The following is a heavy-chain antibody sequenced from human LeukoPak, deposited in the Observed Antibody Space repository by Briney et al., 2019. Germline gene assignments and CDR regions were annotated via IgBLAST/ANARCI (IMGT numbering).Heavy chain of an antibody. Sequence: SETLSLTCTVSGGSISSYFWSWIRQPAGKGLEWIGRIYTSGITNCNPSLKSRVTMSVDTSKNQFSLTLSSVTAADTAVYYCARVAAGYDYFDYWGQGTLVTVSS. J-gene: IGHJ4*02. V-gene: IGHV4-4*07. CDR2: IYTSGIT. D-gene: IGHD2-15*01. CDR1: GGSISSYF. CDR3: ARVAAGYDYFDY.